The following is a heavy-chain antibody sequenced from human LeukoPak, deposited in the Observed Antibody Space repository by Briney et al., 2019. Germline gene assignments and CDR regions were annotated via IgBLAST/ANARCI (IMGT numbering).Heavy chain of an antibody. CDR1: GFTVSSNY. J-gene: IGHJ6*03. CDR2: LFSDGTT. CDR3: ARDPVRFLEWLLTTPYYMDV. D-gene: IGHD3-3*01. V-gene: IGHV3-53*01. Sequence: GGSLRLSCAASGFTVSSNYMSWVRQAPGKGLEWVSMLFSDGTTSYADSVKGRLTISRDNAKNSLYLQMNSLRAEDTAVYYCARDPVRFLEWLLTTPYYMDVWGKGTRSPSP.